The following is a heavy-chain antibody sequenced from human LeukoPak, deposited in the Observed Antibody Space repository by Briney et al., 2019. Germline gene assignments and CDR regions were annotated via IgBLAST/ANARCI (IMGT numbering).Heavy chain of an antibody. D-gene: IGHD3-10*01. CDR2: ISGSGGST. J-gene: IGHJ4*02. CDR3: AGYYYGSGSYYRKGYY. Sequence: PGGSLRLSCAASGFTFSSYAMSWVRRAPGKGLEWVSGISGSGGSTYYAESVKGRFTISRDNSKNTLYLQMNSLRAEDTAVYYCAGYYYGSGSYYRKGYYRGQGTLVTVSS. V-gene: IGHV3-23*01. CDR1: GFTFSSYA.